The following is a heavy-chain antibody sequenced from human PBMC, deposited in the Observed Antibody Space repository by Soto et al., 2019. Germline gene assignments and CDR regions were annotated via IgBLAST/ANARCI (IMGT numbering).Heavy chain of an antibody. V-gene: IGHV4-34*01. D-gene: IGHD4-17*01. CDR2: INHSGST. J-gene: IGHJ4*02. CDR1: GGSFSGYY. Sequence: QVQLQQWGAGLLKPSETLSLTCAVYGGSFSGYYWSWICQPPGKGLGWIGEINHSGSTNYNPSHTSRLSISVETSKTPYSLKLSSVSAADTALYYCVACDYGDYPRYWGQGTLVSVCS. CDR3: VACDYGDYPRY.